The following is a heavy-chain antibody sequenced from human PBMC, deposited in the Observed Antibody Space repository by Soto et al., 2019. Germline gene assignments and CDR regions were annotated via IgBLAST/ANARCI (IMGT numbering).Heavy chain of an antibody. V-gene: IGHV1-3*01. Sequence: QVQLVQSGAEVKKPGASVKVSCKASGYTFTSYAMHWVRQAPGQRLEWMGWINAGNGNTKYSQKFQGRVTITRDTSASTAHMELRSLRSEDTAVYYCARDPGDSYGYNWGRGTLVTVSS. J-gene: IGHJ4*02. CDR2: INAGNGNT. D-gene: IGHD5-18*01. CDR3: ARDPGDSYGYN. CDR1: GYTFTSYA.